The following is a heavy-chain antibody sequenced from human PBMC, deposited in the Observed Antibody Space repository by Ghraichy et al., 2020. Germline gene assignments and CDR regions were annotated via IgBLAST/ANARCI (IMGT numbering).Heavy chain of an antibody. CDR3: AKHGGGYSYYGMDV. Sequence: GGSLRLSCAVSGFTFSSYAMSWVRQAPGKGLEWVSAISGSGGSTYYADSVKGRFTISRDNSKNTLYLQMNSLRADDTAVYYCAKHGGGYSYYGMDVWGQGTTVPGSS. CDR1: GFTFSSYA. CDR2: ISGSGGST. V-gene: IGHV3-23*01. J-gene: IGHJ6*02. D-gene: IGHD4-23*01.